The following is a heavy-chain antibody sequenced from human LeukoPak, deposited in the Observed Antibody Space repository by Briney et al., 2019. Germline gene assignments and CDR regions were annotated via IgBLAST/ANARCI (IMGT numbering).Heavy chain of an antibody. Sequence: GGSLRLSCTASGFTFGDYAMSWVRQAPGKGLEWVGFIRSKAYGGTTEYAASVKGRFTISRDDSKSIAYLQMNSLKTEDTAVYYCTRATMVRGVIRFDPWGQGTLVTVSS. CDR2: IRSKAYGGTT. V-gene: IGHV3-49*04. CDR3: TRATMVRGVIRFDP. D-gene: IGHD3-10*01. CDR1: GFTFGDYA. J-gene: IGHJ5*02.